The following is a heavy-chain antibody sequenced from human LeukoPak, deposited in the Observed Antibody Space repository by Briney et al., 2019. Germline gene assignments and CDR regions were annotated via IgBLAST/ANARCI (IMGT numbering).Heavy chain of an antibody. CDR3: AKSIQQWLVLIDY. V-gene: IGHV3-23*01. CDR1: GFTFSSYA. D-gene: IGHD6-19*01. Sequence: GGSLRLSCAASGFTFSSYAMSWVRKAPGMGLGWVSAISGSGGSTYYADSVKGRFTISRDNSKNTLYLQMNSLRAEDTAVYYCAKSIQQWLVLIDYWGQGTLVTVSS. CDR2: ISGSGGST. J-gene: IGHJ4*02.